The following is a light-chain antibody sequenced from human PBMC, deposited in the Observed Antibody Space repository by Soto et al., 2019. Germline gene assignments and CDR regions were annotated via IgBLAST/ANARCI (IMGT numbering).Light chain of an antibody. CDR2: DVS. CDR3: SSYTSSSTLEVV. CDR1: SSDVAGYNY. V-gene: IGLV2-14*01. Sequence: QSVLTQPASVSGSPGQSITISCTGTSSDVAGYNYVSWYQQHPGKAPKLMIYDVSNRPSGVSNRFSGSKSGNTASLTISGLHAEDEADYYCSSYTSSSTLEVVFGGGTKLTVL. J-gene: IGLJ2*01.